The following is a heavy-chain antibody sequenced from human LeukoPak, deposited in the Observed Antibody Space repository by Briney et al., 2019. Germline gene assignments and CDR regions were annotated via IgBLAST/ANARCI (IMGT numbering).Heavy chain of an antibody. Sequence: SETLSLTCTVSGGSISNYFWSWIRQPPGKGLEWIGFITYSGSTDHNPSLKSRVTISVDASKNQFSLKLSSVTAADTAVYYCARVEYSSSWYYFDYWGQGTLVTVSS. CDR3: ARVEYSSSWYYFDY. CDR1: GGSISNYF. V-gene: IGHV4-59*08. CDR2: ITYSGST. D-gene: IGHD6-13*01. J-gene: IGHJ4*02.